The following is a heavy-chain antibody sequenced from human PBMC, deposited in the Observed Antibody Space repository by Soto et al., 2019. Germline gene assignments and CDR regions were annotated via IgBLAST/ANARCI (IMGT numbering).Heavy chain of an antibody. CDR2: IKQDGSEK. V-gene: IGHV3-7*04. Sequence: EVQLVESGGVVVQPGGSLRLSCSASGFTFSSYWMSLFRQAPGNVLEWVANIKQDGSEKYDFDSGKGRFTISRDNAKNSLSLPMNSLRAEDAAVYYCARERTVDNWLLPWGQGTLVTVSS. CDR1: GFTFSSYW. J-gene: IGHJ5*02. D-gene: IGHD2-15*01. CDR3: ARERTVDNWLLP.